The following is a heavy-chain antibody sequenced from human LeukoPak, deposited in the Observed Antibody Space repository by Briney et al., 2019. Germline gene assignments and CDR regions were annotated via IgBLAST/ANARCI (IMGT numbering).Heavy chain of an antibody. CDR2: INHSGST. V-gene: IGHV4-34*01. CDR3: ARGAYYDFWSGYYMDYYYYGMDV. Sequence: PSETLSLTCAVYGGSFSGYYWSWIRQPPGKGLEWIGEINHSGSTNYNPSLKSRVTISVDTSKNQFSLELSSVTAADTAVYYCARGAYYDFWSGYYMDYYYYGMDVWGQGTTVTVSS. CDR1: GGSFSGYY. J-gene: IGHJ6*02. D-gene: IGHD3-3*01.